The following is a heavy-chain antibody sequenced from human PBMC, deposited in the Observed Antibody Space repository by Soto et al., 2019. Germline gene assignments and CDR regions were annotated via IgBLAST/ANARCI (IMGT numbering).Heavy chain of an antibody. Sequence: ASVKVSCKASGYTFTSYYMHWVRQAPGQGLEWMGIINPSGGSTSYAQKFQCRVTMTRDTSTSTVYMELSSLRSEDTAVYYCARDLIGDWSGYYSGSGWSSGGMDVWGQGTTVTVSS. D-gene: IGHD3-3*01. CDR3: ARDLIGDWSGYYSGSGWSSGGMDV. CDR1: GYTFTSYY. V-gene: IGHV1-46*01. J-gene: IGHJ6*02. CDR2: INPSGGST.